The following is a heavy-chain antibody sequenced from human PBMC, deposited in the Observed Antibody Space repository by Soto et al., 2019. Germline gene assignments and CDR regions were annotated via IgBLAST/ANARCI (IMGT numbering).Heavy chain of an antibody. CDR2: INPSGGST. CDR1: GYTFTSYY. D-gene: IGHD3-10*01. Sequence: ASVKVSCKASGYTFTSYYMHWVRQAPGQGLEWMGIINPSGGSTSYAQKFQGRVTMTRDTSTSTVYMELSSLRSEDTAVYYCARFTGSGSYSSSTYYYYYGMDVWGQGTTVTXSS. J-gene: IGHJ6*02. V-gene: IGHV1-46*03. CDR3: ARFTGSGSYSSSTYYYYYGMDV.